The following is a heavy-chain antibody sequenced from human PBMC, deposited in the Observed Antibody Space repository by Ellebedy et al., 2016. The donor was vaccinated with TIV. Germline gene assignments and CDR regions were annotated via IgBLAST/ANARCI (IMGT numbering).Heavy chain of an antibody. J-gene: IGHJ4*02. Sequence: GESLKISCRGSGYSFTTYWIGWERHMPGKGLEWMVIIYHGDSDTRYSPSFQGQVTISADKSISTAYRQWITLKASDSSMYYWARQEFLTAPLDYWGQGTLVTVSS. D-gene: IGHD1-14*01. CDR3: ARQEFLTAPLDY. CDR2: IYHGDSDT. V-gene: IGHV5-51*01. CDR1: GYSFTTYW.